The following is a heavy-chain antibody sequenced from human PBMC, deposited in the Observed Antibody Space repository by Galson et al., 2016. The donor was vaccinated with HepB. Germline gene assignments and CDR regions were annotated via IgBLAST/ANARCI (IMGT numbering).Heavy chain of an antibody. J-gene: IGHJ4*02. V-gene: IGHV3-33*01. Sequence: SLRLSCAASGFTFSSYGMHWVRQAPGKGLEWVAVIWYDGSNKYYADSVKGRFTIFRDNSKNTLYLQMNSLRAEDTAVYYCARDGGGSSGYYRDYWGQGTLVTVSS. CDR1: GFTFSSYG. CDR3: ARDGGGSSGYYRDY. D-gene: IGHD3-22*01. CDR2: IWYDGSNK.